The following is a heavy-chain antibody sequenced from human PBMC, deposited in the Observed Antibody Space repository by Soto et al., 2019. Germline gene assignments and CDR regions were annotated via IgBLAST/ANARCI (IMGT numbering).Heavy chain of an antibody. D-gene: IGHD5-18*01. Sequence: QVQLVESGGGVVQPGRSLRLSSAASGFTFSSYGMHWVRQAPGKGLEWVAVIWYDGSNKYYADSVKGRFTISRDNSKNTLYLQMNSLRAEDTAVYYCARGYSYAPDDYWGQGTLVTVSS. CDR2: IWYDGSNK. V-gene: IGHV3-33*01. J-gene: IGHJ4*02. CDR3: ARGYSYAPDDY. CDR1: GFTFSSYG.